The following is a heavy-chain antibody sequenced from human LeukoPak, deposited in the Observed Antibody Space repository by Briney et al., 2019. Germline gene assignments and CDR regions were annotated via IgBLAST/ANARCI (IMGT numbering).Heavy chain of an antibody. CDR1: GGTFSSYA. CDR2: IIPIFGTA. V-gene: IGHV1-69*13. CDR3: ARTDSSGYYLDY. J-gene: IGHJ4*02. D-gene: IGHD3-22*01. Sequence: SVKVSCKASGGTFSSYAISWVRQAPGQGLEWMGGIIPIFGTANYAQKFQGRVTITADESTSTAYMELSSLRSEDTAVYYCARTDSSGYYLDYWRQGTLVTVSS.